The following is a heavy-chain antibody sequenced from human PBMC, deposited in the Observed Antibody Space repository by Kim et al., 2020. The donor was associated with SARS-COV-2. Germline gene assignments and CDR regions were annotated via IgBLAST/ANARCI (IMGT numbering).Heavy chain of an antibody. CDR1: GDTFSRYN. D-gene: IGHD6-19*01. J-gene: IGHJ6*01. Sequence: GGSLRLSCVASGDTFSRYNMNWVRQAPGKGLEWVSHISSPSVFYADSVRGRFTISRDNAKNSLYLQMDGLRPEDTAVYYCARAGAVVGPYYYYHHGMDV. CDR3: ARAGAVVGPYYYYHHGMDV. CDR2: ISSPSV. V-gene: IGHV3-48*04.